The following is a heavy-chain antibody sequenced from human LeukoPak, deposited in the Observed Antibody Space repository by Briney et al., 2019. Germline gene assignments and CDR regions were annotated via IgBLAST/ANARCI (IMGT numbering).Heavy chain of an antibody. J-gene: IGHJ3*02. CDR2: TTPRGAST. Sequence: ASVKVSCKASGYTFTNYSIHWVRQAPGQGLQWMGITTPRGASTSYAQKFQGRVTLTRDTSTGTVYMELSRLRSDDTAVYYCARDRDDRYDAFDIWGQGTMVTVSS. D-gene: IGHD3-9*01. V-gene: IGHV1-46*01. CDR1: GYTFTNYS. CDR3: ARDRDDRYDAFDI.